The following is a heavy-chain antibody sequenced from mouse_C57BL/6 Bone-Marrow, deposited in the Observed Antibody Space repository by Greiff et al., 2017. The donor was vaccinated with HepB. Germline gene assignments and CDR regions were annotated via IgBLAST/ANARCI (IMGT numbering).Heavy chain of an antibody. CDR2: ILPGSGST. V-gene: IGHV1-9*01. Sequence: QVQLQQSGAELMKPGASVKLSCKATGYTFTGYWIEWVKQRPGHGLEWIGEILPGSGSTNYNEKFKGKATFTADTSSNTAYMQLSSLTTEDSAIYYCAREGMYYYGSPWFAYWGQGTLVTVSA. D-gene: IGHD1-1*01. CDR1: GYTFTGYW. CDR3: AREGMYYYGSPWFAY. J-gene: IGHJ3*01.